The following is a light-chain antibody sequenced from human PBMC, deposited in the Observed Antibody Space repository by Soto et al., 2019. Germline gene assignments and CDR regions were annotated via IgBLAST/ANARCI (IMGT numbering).Light chain of an antibody. CDR2: WAS. V-gene: IGKV4-1*01. CDR1: QSLLH. CDR3: QQYYTTPVT. J-gene: IGKJ1*01. Sequence: DIVMTQSPDSLAVSLGERATINCKSSQSLLHLAWYQQKPGQPPKLLVYWASTRESGVPDRFSGSGSGTEFTLTISSLQAEDVAVYHCQQYYTTPVTFGQGTKVEIK.